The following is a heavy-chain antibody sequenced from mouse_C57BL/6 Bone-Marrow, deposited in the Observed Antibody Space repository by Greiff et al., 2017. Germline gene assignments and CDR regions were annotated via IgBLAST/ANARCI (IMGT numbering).Heavy chain of an antibody. CDR3: AREYHITTGVATEWDFDV. J-gene: IGHJ1*03. CDR1: GYTFSSSW. Sequence: VQLQQPGAELVMPGASVKLSCKASGYTFSSSWMHCVKPRPGQGLECIWEIDPSDISTNSNQMFNGQSTFSVDKSASTAYMQLSSLTSEDYADYDGAREYHITTGVATEWDFDVWGTGTTVTVSS. V-gene: IGHV1-69*01. D-gene: IGHD1-1*01. CDR2: IDPSDIST.